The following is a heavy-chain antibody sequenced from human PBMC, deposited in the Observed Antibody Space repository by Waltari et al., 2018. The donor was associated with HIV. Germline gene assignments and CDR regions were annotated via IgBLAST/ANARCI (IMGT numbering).Heavy chain of an antibody. Sequence: QVQLVESGGGVVQPGRSLRLSCAASGFTFNPYAMHWVRQAPGKGLGWVAVIAWDGSNKHYADSVKGRCTLCRDNSRNSLYLQMSSLRAEDTAVYYCGREGDYYDSSPFDYWGQGTLVTVSS. CDR3: GREGDYYDSSPFDY. CDR2: IAWDGSNK. D-gene: IGHD3-22*01. CDR1: GFTFNPYA. V-gene: IGHV3-30-3*01. J-gene: IGHJ4*02.